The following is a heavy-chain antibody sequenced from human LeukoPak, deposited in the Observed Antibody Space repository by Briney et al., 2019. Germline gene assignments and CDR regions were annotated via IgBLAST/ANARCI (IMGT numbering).Heavy chain of an antibody. CDR2: IIPILGIA. CDR1: GGTFSSYA. CDR3: AREPCSSTSCHEPYYYYGMDV. J-gene: IGHJ6*02. Sequence: ASVKVSCKASGGTFSSYAISWVRQAPGQGLEWMGRIIPILGIANYAQKFQGRVTITADKSTSTPYMELSSLRSEDSAVYYCAREPCSSTSCHEPYYYYGMDVWGQGTTVTVSS. D-gene: IGHD2-2*01. V-gene: IGHV1-69*04.